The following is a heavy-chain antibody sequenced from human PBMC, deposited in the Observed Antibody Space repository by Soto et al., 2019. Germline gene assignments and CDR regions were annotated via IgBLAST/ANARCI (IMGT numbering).Heavy chain of an antibody. J-gene: IGHJ5*02. Sequence: QVQLVQSGAEVKKPGASVKVSCKASGNTFTNLDLNWVRQAPGQGLEWMGWMHANSGNTGHAQKLQGRVSMTRNTSLSTAYLELSSLSPEDTAVYYCARYIYVQGFTSWGQGTPVIFSS. CDR2: MHANSGNT. CDR1: GNTFTNLD. D-gene: IGHD3-10*02. V-gene: IGHV1-8*01. CDR3: ARYIYVQGFTS.